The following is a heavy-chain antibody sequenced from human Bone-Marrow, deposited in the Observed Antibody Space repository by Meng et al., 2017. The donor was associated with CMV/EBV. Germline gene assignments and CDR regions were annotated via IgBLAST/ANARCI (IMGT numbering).Heavy chain of an antibody. CDR1: GFTFSDYY. CDR2: ISSSGSTI. CDR3: ARSCSSTSCYAAFDI. Sequence: GESLKISCAASGFTFSDYYMSWIRQAPGKGLEWVSYISSSGSTIYYADSVKGRFTISRDNAKNSLYLQMNSLRAEDTAVYYCARSCSSTSCYAAFDIWGQGTRVTVSS. D-gene: IGHD2-2*01. V-gene: IGHV3-11*01. J-gene: IGHJ3*02.